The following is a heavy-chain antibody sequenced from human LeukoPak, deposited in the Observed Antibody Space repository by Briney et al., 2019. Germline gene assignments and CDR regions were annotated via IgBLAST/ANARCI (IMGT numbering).Heavy chain of an antibody. Sequence: GGSLRLSCAASGFTFSSYGMSWVRQAPGKGLEWVGRIKSKTDGGTTDYAAPVKGRFTISRDDSKNTLYLQMNSLKTEDTAVYYCTGNYHYYMDVWGKGTTVTITS. V-gene: IGHV3-15*01. CDR3: TGNYHYYMDV. CDR1: GFTFSSYG. CDR2: IKSKTDGGTT. J-gene: IGHJ6*03.